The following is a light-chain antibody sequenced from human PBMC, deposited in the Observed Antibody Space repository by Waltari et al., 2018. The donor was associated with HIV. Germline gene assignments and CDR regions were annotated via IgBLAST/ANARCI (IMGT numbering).Light chain of an antibody. V-gene: IGLV2-14*01. Sequence: QSALTQPASVSGSPGQSVTIPCTGTSRDIGSYNYVPWYQQHPGKAPKLIIYEVHNRPSGVSSRFSGSKSGNTASLTISGLRAEDETDYFCSSYTSTNTLVFGGGTKLTVL. J-gene: IGLJ3*02. CDR2: EVH. CDR1: SRDIGSYNY. CDR3: SSYTSTNTLV.